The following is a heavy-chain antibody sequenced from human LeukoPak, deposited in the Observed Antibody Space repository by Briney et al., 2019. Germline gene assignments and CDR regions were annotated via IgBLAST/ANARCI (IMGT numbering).Heavy chain of an antibody. CDR1: GXTFSSYS. V-gene: IGHV3-21*01. CDR2: ISGSSNYI. J-gene: IGHJ6*02. D-gene: IGHD1-26*01. Sequence: GGSLRLSCAASGXTFSSYSVNWVRQAPGKGLEWVSSISGSSNYIYYADSMKGRFTISRDNAKNLLYLQMNSLRAEDTAVYFCAVSRGGVGATAYYYYYGMDVWGQGTTVTVSS. CDR3: AVSRGGVGATAYYYYYGMDV.